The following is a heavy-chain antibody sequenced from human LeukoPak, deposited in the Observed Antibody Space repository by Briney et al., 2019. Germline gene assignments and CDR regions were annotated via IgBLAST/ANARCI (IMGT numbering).Heavy chain of an antibody. Sequence: GGSLRLSCAASGFTFSSYGMHWVRQAPGKGLEWVAVISNDGSNKYYADSVKGRFTISRDNSKNTLYLQMNSLRAEDTAVYYCAKDLHSRYGDYEFYWGQGTLVTVSS. CDR2: ISNDGSNK. D-gene: IGHD4-17*01. CDR3: AKDLHSRYGDYEFY. CDR1: GFTFSSYG. V-gene: IGHV3-30*18. J-gene: IGHJ4*02.